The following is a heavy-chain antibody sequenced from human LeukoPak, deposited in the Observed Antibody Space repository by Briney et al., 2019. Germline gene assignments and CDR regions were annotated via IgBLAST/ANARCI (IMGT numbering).Heavy chain of an antibody. CDR3: ARDVDYDILTGYYWDDAFDI. CDR2: IYHSGST. V-gene: IGHV4-38-2*02. D-gene: IGHD3-9*01. Sequence: SETLSLTCTVSGYSISSGYYWGWIRQPPGKGLEWIGYIYHSGSTYYNPSLKSRVTISVDTSKNQFSLKLSSVTAADTAVYYCARDVDYDILTGYYWDDAFDIWGQGTMVTVSS. J-gene: IGHJ3*02. CDR1: GYSISSGYY.